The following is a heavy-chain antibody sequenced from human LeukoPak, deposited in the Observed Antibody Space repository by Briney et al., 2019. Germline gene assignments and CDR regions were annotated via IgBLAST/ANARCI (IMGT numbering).Heavy chain of an antibody. J-gene: IGHJ4*02. CDR1: GFTFSSYS. Sequence: GGSLRLSCAASGFTFSSYSMNWVRQAPGKGLEWVSSISSSSSYIYYADSVKGRFTISRDNAKNSLYLQMNSLRAEDTAVYYCARDTYCGGDCYSRGADYWGQGTLVTVSS. V-gene: IGHV3-21*04. CDR3: ARDTYCGGDCYSRGADY. D-gene: IGHD2-21*02. CDR2: ISSSSSYI.